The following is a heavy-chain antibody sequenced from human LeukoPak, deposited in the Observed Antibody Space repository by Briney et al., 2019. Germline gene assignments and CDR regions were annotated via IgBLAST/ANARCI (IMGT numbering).Heavy chain of an antibody. CDR1: GGSISSGTHY. V-gene: IGHV4-61*01. D-gene: IGHD3-10*01. J-gene: IGHJ4*02. CDR3: ARRAGSYQSYYFDY. Sequence: PSETLSLTCTVSGGSISSGTHYWSWMRQPPGKGLEWIGEINHSGSTNYNPSLKGRVTISVDTSKNQFSLKLSSVTAADTAVYYCARRAGSYQSYYFDYWGQGTLVTVSS. CDR2: INHSGST.